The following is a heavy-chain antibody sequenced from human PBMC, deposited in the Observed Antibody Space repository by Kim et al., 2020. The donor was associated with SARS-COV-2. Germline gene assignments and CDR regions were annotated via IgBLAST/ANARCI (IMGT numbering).Heavy chain of an antibody. J-gene: IGHJ6*02. V-gene: IGHV5-10-1*01. CDR3: ARRTHSSSQQGGYYGMDV. CDR1: GYSFTSYW. Sequence: GESLKISCKGSGYSFTSYWISWVRQMPGKGLEWMGRIDPSDSYTNYSPSFQGHVTISADKSISTAYLQWSSLKASDTAMYYCARRTHSSSQQGGYYGMDVWGQGTTVTVSS. CDR2: IDPSDSYT. D-gene: IGHD6-13*01.